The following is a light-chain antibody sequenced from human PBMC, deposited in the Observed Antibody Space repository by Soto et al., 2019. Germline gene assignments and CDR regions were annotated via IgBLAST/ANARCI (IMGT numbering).Light chain of an antibody. CDR3: QTWGTGIV. CDR1: SGHSSYA. CDR2: LSSDGSH. V-gene: IGLV4-69*01. Sequence: QPVLTQSPSASASLGASVKLTCTLSSGHSSYAIAWHQQQPEKGPRYLMKLSSDGSHYKGDGIPDRFSGSSSGAERYLTISSIQSEDEADYYCQTWGTGIVFGGGTKVTVL. J-gene: IGLJ2*01.